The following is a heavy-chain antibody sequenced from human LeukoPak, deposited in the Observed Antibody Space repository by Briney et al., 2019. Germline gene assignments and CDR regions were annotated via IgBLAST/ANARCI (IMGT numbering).Heavy chain of an antibody. V-gene: IGHV4-38-2*01. Sequence: SETLSLTCAVYGGSFSGYYWGWIRQPPGKGLEWIVTIYHSGSTYYNPSLKSRVTISVDTSENQFSLKLSSVTAADTALYYCASAELLYYYFDYWGQGTLVTVSS. CDR2: IYHSGST. D-gene: IGHD1-7*01. CDR3: ASAELLYYYFDY. J-gene: IGHJ4*02. CDR1: GGSFSGYY.